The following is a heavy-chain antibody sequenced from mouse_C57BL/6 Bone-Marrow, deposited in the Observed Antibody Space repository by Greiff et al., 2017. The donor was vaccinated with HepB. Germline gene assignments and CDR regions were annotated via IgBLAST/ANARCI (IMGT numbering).Heavy chain of an antibody. CDR1: GFTFSSYA. V-gene: IGHV5-9-1*02. J-gene: IGHJ1*03. Sequence: EVKLVESGAGLVKPGGSLKLSCAASGFTFSSYAMSWVRQTPEKRLEWVAYISSGGDYIYYADTVKGRFTISRDNARNTLYLQMSSLKSEDTAMYYCTRGDYSNYVWYFDVWGTGTTVTVSS. D-gene: IGHD2-5*01. CDR2: ISSGGDYI. CDR3: TRGDYSNYVWYFDV.